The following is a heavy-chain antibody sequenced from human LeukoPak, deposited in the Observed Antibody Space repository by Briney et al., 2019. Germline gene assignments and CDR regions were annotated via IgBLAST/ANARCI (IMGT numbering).Heavy chain of an antibody. CDR2: IKTDGSEK. J-gene: IGHJ4*02. CDR1: GFTFSNYW. V-gene: IGHV3-7*01. Sequence: PGGSLRLSCEGSGFTFSNYWMGWVRQAPGKGLQWVANIKTDGSEKYYVDSVKGRFTISRDNAKNSLYLQMNSLRAEDTAVYYCARGGHQSGSLGYWGQGTLVTVSS. CDR3: ARGGHQSGSLGY. D-gene: IGHD1-26*01.